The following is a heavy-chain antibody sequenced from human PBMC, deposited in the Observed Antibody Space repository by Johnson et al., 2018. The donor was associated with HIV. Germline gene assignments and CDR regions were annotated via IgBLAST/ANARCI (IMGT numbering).Heavy chain of an antibody. CDR3: SRASLGAAPGILSAFDI. CDR1: GFTFSSYA. CDR2: ISGSGGST. Sequence: VQLVESGGGLVQPGGSLRLSCAASGFTFSSYAMSWVRQAPGKGLEWVSAISGSGGSTYYADSVKGRFTISRDNSKNTLYLQMTSLSAEDTAVYYCSRASLGAAPGILSAFDIWGQGTVVTVSS. J-gene: IGHJ3*02. D-gene: IGHD6-13*01. V-gene: IGHV3-23*04.